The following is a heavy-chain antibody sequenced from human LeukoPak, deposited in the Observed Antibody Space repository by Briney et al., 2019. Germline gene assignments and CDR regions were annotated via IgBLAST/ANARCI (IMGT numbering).Heavy chain of an antibody. CDR3: AGKYYYDSSGYFYVDW. CDR1: GHSIGSGYY. D-gene: IGHD3-22*01. Sequence: SETLSLTCTVSGHSIGSGYYWGWIRQSPGKGLEWIGSIYHSGNTYYNPSLRSRVTISIDTSKNQFSLKLSSVTAADTAVYYCAGKYYYDSSGYFYVDWWGRGILVTVSS. CDR2: IYHSGNT. V-gene: IGHV4-38-2*02. J-gene: IGHJ4*02.